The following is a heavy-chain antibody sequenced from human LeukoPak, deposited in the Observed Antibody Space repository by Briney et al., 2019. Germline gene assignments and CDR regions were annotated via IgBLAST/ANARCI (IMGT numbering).Heavy chain of an antibody. J-gene: IGHJ4*02. CDR3: ADSEDYYDSSGPPY. CDR1: GFTFSSYA. Sequence: GGSLRLSCAASGFTFSSYAMSWVRQAPGKGLEWVSAISGSGGSTYYADSVKSRFTISRDNSKNTLYLQMNSLRAEDTAVYYCADSEDYYDSSGPPYWGQGTLVTVSS. CDR2: ISGSGGST. D-gene: IGHD3-22*01. V-gene: IGHV3-23*01.